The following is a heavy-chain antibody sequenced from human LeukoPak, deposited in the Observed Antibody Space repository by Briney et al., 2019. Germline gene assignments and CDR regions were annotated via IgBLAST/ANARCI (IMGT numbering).Heavy chain of an antibody. D-gene: IGHD6-19*01. Sequence: GASVKVSCKASGYTFTGYYMHWVRQAPGQGLEWMGWINPNSGGTNYAQKFQGRVTMTRDTSISTAYMELSRLRSDDTAVYYCARVRGEAVAGTWVDYWGQGTLVTVSS. CDR3: ARVRGEAVAGTWVDY. CDR2: INPNSGGT. V-gene: IGHV1-2*02. CDR1: GYTFTGYY. J-gene: IGHJ4*02.